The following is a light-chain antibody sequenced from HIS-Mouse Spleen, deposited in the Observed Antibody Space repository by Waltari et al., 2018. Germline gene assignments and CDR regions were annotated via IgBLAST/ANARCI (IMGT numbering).Light chain of an antibody. CDR2: GAS. V-gene: IGKV3-15*01. Sequence: EIVMTQSPATLSVSPGERATLSCRASQSVSSNLAWYQKKPGQAPRLRIYGASTRATGIPARFSCSGSGTEFTLTISSLQSEDFAVYYCQQYNNWPPVTFGQGTRLEIK. CDR3: QQYNNWPPVT. CDR1: QSVSSN. J-gene: IGKJ5*01.